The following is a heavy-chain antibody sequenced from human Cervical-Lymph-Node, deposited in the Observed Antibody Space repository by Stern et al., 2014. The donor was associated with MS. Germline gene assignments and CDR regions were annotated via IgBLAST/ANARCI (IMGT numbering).Heavy chain of an antibody. CDR3: ARDRVKTTYNWFDP. CDR2: SSAYNGNT. V-gene: IGHV1-18*01. D-gene: IGHD4-17*01. CDR1: GYTFTSYG. J-gene: IGHJ5*02. Sequence: QVQLVQSGAEVKKPGASVKVSCKASGYTFTSYGIRWVRQAPVQGLEWLGGSSAYNGNTHYAKKLQGRVTMTTDTSTSTAYMDLRSLRSDDTAVYYRARDRVKTTYNWFDPWGQGTLVTVSS.